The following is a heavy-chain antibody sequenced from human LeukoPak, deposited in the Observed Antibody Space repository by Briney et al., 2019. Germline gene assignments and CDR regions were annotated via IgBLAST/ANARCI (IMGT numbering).Heavy chain of an antibody. CDR2: IYSSGST. CDR3: ARVTIPAAGHAFDI. D-gene: IGHD6-13*01. J-gene: IGHJ3*02. CDR1: DGSISSNSYY. Sequence: PAQTLSLTCTVSDGSISSNSYYWSWIRQPAGKGLEWIGRIYSSGSTNYNPSLKSRDTISIDTSRDQFSLKLTSVTAADTAVYYCARVTIPAAGHAFDIWGQGTMVTVSS. V-gene: IGHV4-61*02.